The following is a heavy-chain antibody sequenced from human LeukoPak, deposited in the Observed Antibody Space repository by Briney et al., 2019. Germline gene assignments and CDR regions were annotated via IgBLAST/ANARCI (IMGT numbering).Heavy chain of an antibody. CDR1: GFDFDDFA. V-gene: IGHV3-15*01. CDR3: TTSLFSGYYIDY. CDR2: IKSKTDGGTT. D-gene: IGHD3-22*01. J-gene: IGHJ4*02. Sequence: EGSLRLSCAASGFDFDDFAMHWVRQAPGKGLEWVGRIKSKTDGGTTDYAAPVKGRFTISRDDSKNTLYLQMNSLKTEDTAVYYCTTSLFSGYYIDYWGQGTLVTVSS.